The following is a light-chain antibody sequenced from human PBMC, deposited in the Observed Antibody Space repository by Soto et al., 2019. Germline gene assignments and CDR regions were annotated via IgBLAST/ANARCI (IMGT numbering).Light chain of an antibody. CDR3: QQYGSSPMYT. CDR1: QSVSNNY. Sequence: EIVLTQSPGTLSLSPGERATLSCRASQSVSNNYLAWYQHKPGQAPRLLIYGASSRATGIPDRFCGSGSGTDFTLTISRLEPEDFAVYYCQQYGSSPMYTFAQGTKLEIK. CDR2: GAS. J-gene: IGKJ2*01. V-gene: IGKV3-20*01.